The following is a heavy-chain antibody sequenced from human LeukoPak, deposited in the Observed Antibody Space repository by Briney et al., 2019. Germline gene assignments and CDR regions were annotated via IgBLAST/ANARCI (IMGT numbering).Heavy chain of an antibody. V-gene: IGHV3-73*01. CDR1: GFTFSGSA. CDR2: IRSKANSYAT. D-gene: IGHD3-3*01. Sequence: PGGSLRLSCAASGFTFSGSAMHWVRQASGKGLEWVGRIRSKANSYATAYAASVKGRFTISRDDSKNTAYLQMNSLKTEDTAVYYCTREVDGEWLSSYYFDYWGQGTLVTVSS. CDR3: TREVDGEWLSSYYFDY. J-gene: IGHJ4*02.